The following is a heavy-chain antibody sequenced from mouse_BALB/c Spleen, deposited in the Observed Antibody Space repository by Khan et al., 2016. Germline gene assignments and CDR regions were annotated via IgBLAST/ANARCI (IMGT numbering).Heavy chain of an antibody. CDR3: ARWSYYYGSSYGWFAY. V-gene: IGHV1-7*01. CDR2: INPNTGYT. D-gene: IGHD1-1*01. CDR1: GYTFTDYW. J-gene: IGHJ3*01. Sequence: QVWLQQPGAELAKPGASVKMSCKASGYTFTDYWMHWVKQRPGQGLEWIGYINPNTGYTEYNQKFKDKATLTADKSSSTAYMQLSSLTSEDSAVYYCARWSYYYGSSYGWFAYWGQGTLVTVSA.